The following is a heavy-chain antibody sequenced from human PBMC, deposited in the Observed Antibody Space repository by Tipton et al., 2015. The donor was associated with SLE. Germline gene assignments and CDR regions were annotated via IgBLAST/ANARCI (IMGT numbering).Heavy chain of an antibody. D-gene: IGHD2-2*02. CDR2: INHSGST. CDR3: ARTADCSSTSCYISGGYFQN. Sequence: TLSLTCTVSGGTVSSGGYYWSWIRQPPGKGLEWIGEINHSGSTNCNPSLKSRVTISVDTSKNQFSLKLSSVTAADTAVYYCARTADCSSTSCYISGGYFQNWGQGTLVTVSS. CDR1: GGTVSSGGYY. J-gene: IGHJ1*01. V-gene: IGHV4-61*08.